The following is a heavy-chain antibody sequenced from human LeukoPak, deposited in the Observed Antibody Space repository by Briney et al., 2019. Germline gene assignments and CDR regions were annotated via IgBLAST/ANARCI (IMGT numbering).Heavy chain of an antibody. Sequence: GESLTLSCKGSGYSFTSYWIGWVRQMPGKGLEWMGVIYPGDSDTRYRPSFQGQVTISADKSISTAYLQWSSLKASDTAMYYCARGGTTMVPDNWGQGTLVTVSS. CDR2: IYPGDSDT. V-gene: IGHV5-51*01. D-gene: IGHD5-18*01. CDR1: GYSFTSYW. J-gene: IGHJ4*02. CDR3: ARGGTTMVPDN.